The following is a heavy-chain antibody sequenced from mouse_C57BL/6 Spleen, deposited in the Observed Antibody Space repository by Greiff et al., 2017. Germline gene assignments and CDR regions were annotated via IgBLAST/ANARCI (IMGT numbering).Heavy chain of an antibody. D-gene: IGHD3-2*01. J-gene: IGHJ4*01. V-gene: IGHV5-17*01. Sequence: EVQLQESGGGLVKPGGSLKLSCAASGFTFSDYGMHWVRQAPEKGLEWVAYISSGSSTIYYADTVKGRFTISRDNAKNTLFLQMTSLRSEDTAMYYCARDSHYAMDYWGQGTSVTGSS. CDR1: GFTFSDYG. CDR2: ISSGSSTI. CDR3: ARDSHYAMDY.